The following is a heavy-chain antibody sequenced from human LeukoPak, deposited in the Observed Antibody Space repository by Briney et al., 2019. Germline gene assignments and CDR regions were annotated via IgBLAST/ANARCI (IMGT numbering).Heavy chain of an antibody. J-gene: IGHJ4*02. CDR3: AREGITAIADAWNDY. V-gene: IGHV3-21*01. Sequence: GGSLRLSCAASGFTFSSYSMNWVRQAPGKGLEWVSSIGTTSNSMYYADSLKGRFTISRDNAESSLYLQMNSLRVEDTAVYFCAREGITAIADAWNDYWGQGTLVTVSS. CDR2: IGTTSNSM. D-gene: IGHD2-15*01. CDR1: GFTFSSYS.